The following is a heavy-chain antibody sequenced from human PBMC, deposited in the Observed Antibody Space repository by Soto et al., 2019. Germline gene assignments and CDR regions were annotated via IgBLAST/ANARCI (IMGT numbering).Heavy chain of an antibody. V-gene: IGHV3-11*01. J-gene: IGHJ4*02. CDR3: ARNGLAAADFDY. Sequence: LRLSCAVSGFTFSDYYMTWIRQAPGKGLEWVSYISGSEGIIYYSDSVKGRFTISRDNAKNSLYLQMNSLRAEDSAVYYCARNGLAAADFDYWGQGTLVTVSS. CDR1: GFTFSDYY. D-gene: IGHD6-13*01. CDR2: ISGSEGII.